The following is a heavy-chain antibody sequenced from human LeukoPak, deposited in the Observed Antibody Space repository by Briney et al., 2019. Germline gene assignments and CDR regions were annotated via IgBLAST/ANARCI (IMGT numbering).Heavy chain of an antibody. V-gene: IGHV1-2*02. CDR3: ASDVANANFDC. J-gene: IGHJ4*02. CDR2: INPNSGDT. Sequence: ASVKVSCKASGYTFTGYYMNWVRQAPGQGLEWMGWINPNSGDTHYVQKFQGRVTVTRDTSISTAYMELSRLRSDDTAVYYCASDVANANFDCWGQGTLVTVSS. CDR1: GYTFTGYY.